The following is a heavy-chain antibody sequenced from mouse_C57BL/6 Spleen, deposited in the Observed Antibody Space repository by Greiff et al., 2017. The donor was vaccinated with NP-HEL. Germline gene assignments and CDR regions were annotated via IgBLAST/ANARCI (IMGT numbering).Heavy chain of an antibody. CDR1: GFTFSNYW. D-gene: IGHD2-3*01. Sequence: EVKLMESGGGLVQPGGSMKLSCVASGFTFSNYWMNWVRQSPEKGLEWVAQIRLKSDNYATHYAESVKGRFTISRDDSKSSVYLQMNNLRAEDTGIYYCTGDDGYLWFAYWGQGTLVTVSA. CDR3: TGDDGYLWFAY. CDR2: IRLKSDNYAT. V-gene: IGHV6-3*01. J-gene: IGHJ3*01.